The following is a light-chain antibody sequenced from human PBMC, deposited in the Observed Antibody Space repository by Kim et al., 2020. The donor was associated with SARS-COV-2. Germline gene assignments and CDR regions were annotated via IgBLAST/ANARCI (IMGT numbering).Light chain of an antibody. J-gene: IGLJ3*02. CDR3: SSRDSSGDNVIL. Sequence: SSELTQDPAVSVALGQTVLITCQGDSLRNYYASWYQQRPGQAPRLLIYGKNSRPSGISDRFSGSTSGNTASLTITATQAEDEADYFRSSRDSSGDNVILCGGGTQLTVL. CDR2: GKN. CDR1: SLRNYY. V-gene: IGLV3-19*01.